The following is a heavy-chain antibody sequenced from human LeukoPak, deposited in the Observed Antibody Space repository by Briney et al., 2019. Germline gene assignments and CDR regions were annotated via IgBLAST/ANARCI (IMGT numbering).Heavy chain of an antibody. V-gene: IGHV4-39*07. Sequence: SETLSLTCTVSGGSISSSSYYWGWIRQPPGKGLEWIGSIYYSGSTYYNPSLKSRVTISVDTSKNQFSLKLSSVTAADTAVYYCAREDWDYYYMDVWGKGTTVTISS. CDR1: GGSISSSSYY. CDR3: AREDWDYYYMDV. J-gene: IGHJ6*03. D-gene: IGHD2-21*01. CDR2: IYYSGST.